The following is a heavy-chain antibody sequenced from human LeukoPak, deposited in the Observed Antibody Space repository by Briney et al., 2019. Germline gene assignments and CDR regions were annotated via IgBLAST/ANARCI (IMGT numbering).Heavy chain of an antibody. CDR3: ARGLPYWFDP. CDR1: GGSFSGYY. Sequence: SETLSLTCAVYGGSFSGYYWSWIRQPPGKGLEWIGEINHSGGTNYNPSLKSRVTISVDTSKNQFSLKLSSVTAADTAVYYCARGLPYWFDPWGQGTLVTVSS. V-gene: IGHV4-34*01. CDR2: INHSGGT. J-gene: IGHJ5*02.